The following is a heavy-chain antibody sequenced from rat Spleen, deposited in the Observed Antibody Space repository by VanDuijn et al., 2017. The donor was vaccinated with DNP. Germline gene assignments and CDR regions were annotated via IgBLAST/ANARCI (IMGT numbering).Heavy chain of an antibody. J-gene: IGHJ1*01. Sequence: EVQLVESGGDLVQHGRSLQLSCVASRFTFTSYWMSWLRQVPGKGLEWVAMISHSDGTTYYPDSVKGRFTISRDNAKSTLYLQMDSLRSEDTATYYCARHYGGYSYYWYFDFWGPGTMVTVSS. CDR3: ARHYGGYSYYWYFDF. CDR1: RFTFTSYW. CDR2: ISHSDGTT. V-gene: IGHV5-31*01. D-gene: IGHD1-11*01.